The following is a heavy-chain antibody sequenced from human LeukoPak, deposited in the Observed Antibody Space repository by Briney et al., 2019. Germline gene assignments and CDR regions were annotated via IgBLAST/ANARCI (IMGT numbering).Heavy chain of an antibody. CDR2: IVVGSGNT. Sequence: ASVKVSCKASGFTFTSSAMQWVRQARGQRLEWIGWIVVGSGNTNYAQKFQERATITRDMSTSTAYMELSSLRSEDTAVYYCAADPGVVGSNDAFDIWGQGTMVTVSS. CDR3: AADPGVVGSNDAFDI. D-gene: IGHD1-26*01. CDR1: GFTFTSSA. V-gene: IGHV1-58*02. J-gene: IGHJ3*02.